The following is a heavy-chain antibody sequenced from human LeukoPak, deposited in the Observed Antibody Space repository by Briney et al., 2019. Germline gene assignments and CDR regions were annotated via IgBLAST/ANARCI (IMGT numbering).Heavy chain of an antibody. J-gene: IGHJ4*02. CDR2: ISGSGGST. Sequence: SGGSLRLSCAASGFTFSSYAMSWVRQAPGKGLEWVSAISGSGGSTYYADSVKGRFTISRDNSKNTLYLQMNSLRAEDTAVYYCAKDLVVVRGVIDYWGQGTLVTVSS. CDR3: AKDLVVVRGVIDY. CDR1: GFTFSSYA. V-gene: IGHV3-23*01. D-gene: IGHD3-10*01.